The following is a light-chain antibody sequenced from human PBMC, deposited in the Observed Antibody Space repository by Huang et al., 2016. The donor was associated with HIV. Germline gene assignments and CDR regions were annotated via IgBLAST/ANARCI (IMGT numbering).Light chain of an antibody. CDR2: GAT. Sequence: IVMTPTPATLPVSPGGRATLSCRASQSVGGNMAWYQQKPGHAPRLIIYGATTRAAGGPARFSGSGSGTDFTLTSYSLQSEDFAVYYCQQYNNWHLTFGGGTTV. V-gene: IGKV3-15*01. J-gene: IGKJ4*01. CDR3: QQYNNWHLT. CDR1: QSVGGN.